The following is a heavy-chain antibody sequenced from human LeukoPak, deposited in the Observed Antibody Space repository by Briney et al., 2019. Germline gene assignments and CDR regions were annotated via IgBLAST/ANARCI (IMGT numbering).Heavy chain of an antibody. D-gene: IGHD3-10*01. Sequence: GGSLRLSCTAPGFTFGDYAMSWVRQAPGKGLEWVGFIRSKAYGGTTEYAASVKGRFTISRDDSKSIAYLQMNSLKTEDTAVYYCTREGGSGSYTYYFDYWGQGTLVTVSS. CDR1: GFTFGDYA. J-gene: IGHJ4*02. V-gene: IGHV3-49*04. CDR3: TREGGSGSYTYYFDY. CDR2: IRSKAYGGTT.